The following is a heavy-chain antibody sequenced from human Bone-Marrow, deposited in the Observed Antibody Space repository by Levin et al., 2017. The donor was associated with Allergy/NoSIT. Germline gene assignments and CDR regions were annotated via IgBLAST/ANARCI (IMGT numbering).Heavy chain of an antibody. CDR1: GFSFSTYS. CDR3: ARDLRESCIDY. D-gene: IGHD3-10*01. V-gene: IGHV3-48*01. Sequence: ETLSLTCAASGFSFSTYSMNWVRQAPGKGLEWVSYISSSSTTINYAASVEGRFTISRDNAKNSLYLQMNSLRAEDTAVYYCARDLRESCIDYWGQGTLVTVSS. J-gene: IGHJ4*02. CDR2: ISSSSTTI.